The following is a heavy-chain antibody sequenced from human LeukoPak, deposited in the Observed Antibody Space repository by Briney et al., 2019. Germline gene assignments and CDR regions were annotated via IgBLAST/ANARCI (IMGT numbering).Heavy chain of an antibody. CDR1: GGSISSSNYY. J-gene: IGHJ4*02. Sequence: PSETLSLTCTVSGGSISSSNYYWGWIRQPPGKGLEWIGYIYYSGSTNYNPSLKSRVTISVDTSKNQFSLKLRSVTAADTAVYYCARDAPSGAHDYWGQGTLVTVSS. CDR2: IYYSGST. D-gene: IGHD2-8*02. CDR3: ARDAPSGAHDY. V-gene: IGHV4-61*01.